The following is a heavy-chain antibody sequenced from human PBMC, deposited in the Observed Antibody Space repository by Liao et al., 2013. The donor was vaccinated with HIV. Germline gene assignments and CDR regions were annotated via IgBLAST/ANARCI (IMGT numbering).Heavy chain of an antibody. Sequence: QVQLQESGPGVVRPSQMLSLTCSVSGGSMSSYYWNWIRQPPGKGLEWIGEINHSGSTNYNPSLKSRVTISVDTSKNQFSLNLRSVTAADTGVYYCARGNDLWSGYRPGLYYYMDVWGKGTTVTVSS. J-gene: IGHJ6*03. D-gene: IGHD3-3*01. CDR2: INHSGST. CDR1: GGSMSSYY. CDR3: ARGNDLWSGYRPGLYYYMDV. V-gene: IGHV4-34*01.